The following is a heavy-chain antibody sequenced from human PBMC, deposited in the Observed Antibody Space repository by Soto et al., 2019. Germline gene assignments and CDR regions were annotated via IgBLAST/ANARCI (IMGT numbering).Heavy chain of an antibody. D-gene: IGHD1-1*01. CDR1: GDSVTSHY. Sequence: PSETLSLTCSFSGDSVTSHYLTWIRQSPEKGLEWIGYINYSGSTNYNPSLKSRVTMSVDTSKNQFSLKLSSVTAADTAVYYCARAPPPGTTRYYYYMDVWGKVTTVTVSS. J-gene: IGHJ6*03. CDR2: INYSGST. CDR3: ARAPPPGTTRYYYYMDV. V-gene: IGHV4-59*02.